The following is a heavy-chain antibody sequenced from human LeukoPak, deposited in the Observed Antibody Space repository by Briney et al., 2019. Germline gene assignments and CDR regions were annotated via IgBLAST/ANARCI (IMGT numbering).Heavy chain of an antibody. CDR3: ARRAGYCSSTSCYAGAFDI. V-gene: IGHV4-39*01. D-gene: IGHD2-2*01. J-gene: IGHJ3*02. CDR1: GGSISSYY. CDR2: IYYSGST. Sequence: SETLSLTCTVSGGSISSYYWSWIRQPPGKGLEWIGSIYYSGSTYYNPSLKSRVTISVDTSKNQFSLKLSSVTAADTAVYYCARRAGYCSSTSCYAGAFDIWGQGTMVTVSS.